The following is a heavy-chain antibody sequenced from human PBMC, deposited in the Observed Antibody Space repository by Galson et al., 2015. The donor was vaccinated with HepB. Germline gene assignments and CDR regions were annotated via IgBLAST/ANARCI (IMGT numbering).Heavy chain of an antibody. CDR3: ARFRSAGYSYGQRPYYFDY. V-gene: IGHV3-53*04. CDR1: GFTVSSNY. J-gene: IGHJ4*02. CDR2: IYSGGST. D-gene: IGHD5-18*01. Sequence: SLRLSCAASGFTVSSNYMSWVRQAPGKGLEWVSVIYSGGSTYYADSVKGRFTISRHSSKNTLYLQMNSLRAEDTAVYYCARFRSAGYSYGQRPYYFDYWGQGTLVTVSS.